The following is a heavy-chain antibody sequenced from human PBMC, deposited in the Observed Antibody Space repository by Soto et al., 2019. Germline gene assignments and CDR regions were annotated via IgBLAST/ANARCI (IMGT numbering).Heavy chain of an antibody. V-gene: IGHV4-59*01. CDR1: GGSIRSYY. J-gene: IGHJ6*02. CDR3: AREGCNSTSCYPPYYYYGMDV. D-gene: IGHD2-2*01. Sequence: SETLSLTCTVSGGSIRSYYWSWIRQPPGKGLEWIGYIYYSGSTNYNPSLKSRVTTSVDTSKNQFSLKLSSVTAADTAVYYCAREGCNSTSCYPPYYYYGMDVWGQGTTVTVSS. CDR2: IYYSGST.